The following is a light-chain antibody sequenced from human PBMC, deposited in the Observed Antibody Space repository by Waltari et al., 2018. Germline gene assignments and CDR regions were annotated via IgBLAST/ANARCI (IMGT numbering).Light chain of an antibody. CDR3: CSYAGSSTFVV. CDR2: EGS. V-gene: IGLV2-23*03. J-gene: IGLJ1*01. CDR1: SSDVGGVNL. Sequence: QSALTQPPSVSGSPGQSITISCPGTSSDVGGVNLVPWYQQHPGKAPKLMIYEGSKRPSGVSNRFSGSKSGNTASLTISGLQAEDEADYYCCSYAGSSTFVVFGTGTKVTVL.